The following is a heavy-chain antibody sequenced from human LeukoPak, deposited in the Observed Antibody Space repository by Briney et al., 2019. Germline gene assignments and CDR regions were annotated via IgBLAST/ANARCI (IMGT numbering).Heavy chain of an antibody. D-gene: IGHD5-24*01. J-gene: IGHJ4*02. CDR1: GFTFSSFA. CDR2: IYSDGSRT. Sequence: GGSLRLSCAASGFTFSSFAMHWVRQAPGKGLEYLSAIYSDGSRTYYADSVKGRFTISRDNSKNTLFLQVNSLRAEDTAVYYCAKERWVRDYFDYWGQGTLVTVTS. CDR3: AKERWVRDYFDY. V-gene: IGHV3-64*04.